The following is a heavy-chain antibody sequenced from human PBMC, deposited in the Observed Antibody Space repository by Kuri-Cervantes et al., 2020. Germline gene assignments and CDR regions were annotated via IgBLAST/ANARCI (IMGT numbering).Heavy chain of an antibody. CDR1: GFTFSSYA. CDR3: ASLVGNWGSYGY. CDR2: ISSSSIYI. Sequence: LSLTCAASGFTFSSYAMSWVRQAPGKGLEWVSSISSSSIYIYYADSVKGRFTVFRDNAKNSLYLQMNSLRVEDTAMYYCASLVGNWGSYGYWGQGTLVTVSS. J-gene: IGHJ4*02. D-gene: IGHD7-27*01. V-gene: IGHV3-21*01.